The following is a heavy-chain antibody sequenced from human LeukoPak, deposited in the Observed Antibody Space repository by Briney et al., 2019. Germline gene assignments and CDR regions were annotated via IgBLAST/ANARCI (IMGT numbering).Heavy chain of an antibody. CDR2: INSDGSST. Sequence: GGSLRLSCVASGFTFSSYWMHWVRQAPGKGLVWVSRINSDGSSTKCADSVKGRFTISRDNAKNTLYLQMNSLRAEDTAVYYCARGLYYYFYYMDVWGKGTTVTISS. V-gene: IGHV3-74*03. J-gene: IGHJ6*03. CDR1: GFTFSSYW. CDR3: ARGLYYYFYYMDV.